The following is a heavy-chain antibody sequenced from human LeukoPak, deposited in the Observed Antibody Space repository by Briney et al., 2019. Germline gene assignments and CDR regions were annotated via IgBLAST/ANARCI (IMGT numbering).Heavy chain of an antibody. CDR3: ARETAHCGGDCFDY. CDR2: IGVGDNAI. Sequence: PGGSLRLSCAASGFTFSTCEFNWVRQAPGKGLEWVAYIGVGDNAIYYADSVRGRFTASRDNAQNSLYLEMHSLRVEDTAHYYCARETAHCGGDCFDYWGQGTLVTVSS. CDR1: GFTFSTCE. V-gene: IGHV3-48*03. J-gene: IGHJ4*02. D-gene: IGHD2-21*01.